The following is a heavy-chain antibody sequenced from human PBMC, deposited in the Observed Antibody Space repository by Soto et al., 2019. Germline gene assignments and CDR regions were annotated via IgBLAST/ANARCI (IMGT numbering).Heavy chain of an antibody. D-gene: IGHD6-13*01. CDR2: ISYSGST. CDR1: GGSISSYY. Sequence: QVQLQESGPGLVKPSETLSLTCTVSGGSISSYYWNWIRQPPGKGLEWIGYISYSGSTNYNPSLKSRVTISVDTSKNQFSLKLSSVTAADTAVYYCAREGLSRSWFYYYSMDVWGQGTTVTVSS. J-gene: IGHJ6*02. CDR3: AREGLSRSWFYYYSMDV. V-gene: IGHV4-59*01.